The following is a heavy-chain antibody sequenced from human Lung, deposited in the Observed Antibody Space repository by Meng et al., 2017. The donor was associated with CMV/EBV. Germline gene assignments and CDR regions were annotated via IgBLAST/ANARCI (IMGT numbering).Heavy chain of an antibody. V-gene: IGHV3-48*03. Sequence: GGSLRLXCAASGFTFSSYEMNWVRQAPGKGLEWVSYISSSGSTIYYADSVKGRFTISRDNAKNSLYLQMNSLRAEDTAVYYCARDPLWFGVNYYYGRDVWGQGTXVTVSS. D-gene: IGHD3-10*01. J-gene: IGHJ6*02. CDR1: GFTFSSYE. CDR3: ARDPLWFGVNYYYGRDV. CDR2: ISSSGSTI.